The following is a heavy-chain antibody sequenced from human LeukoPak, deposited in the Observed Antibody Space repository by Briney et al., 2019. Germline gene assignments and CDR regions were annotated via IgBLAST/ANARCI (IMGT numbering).Heavy chain of an antibody. J-gene: IGHJ5*02. CDR2: MNPNSGNT. D-gene: IGHD3-3*01. Sequence: ASVKVSCKASGYTFTSYDINWVRQATGQGLEWMGWMNPNSGNTGYAQKLQGRVTMTSNTSISTANMELSSLRSEDTAVYYCASALRYYDFLSGYYTAWFAPWGQATLLTVSS. V-gene: IGHV1-8*01. CDR1: GYTFTSYD. CDR3: ASALRYYDFLSGYYTAWFAP.